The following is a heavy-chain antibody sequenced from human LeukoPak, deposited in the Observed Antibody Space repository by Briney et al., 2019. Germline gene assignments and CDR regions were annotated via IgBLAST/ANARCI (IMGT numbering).Heavy chain of an antibody. CDR1: GFTVSSNY. Sequence: GGSLRLSCAASGFTVSSNYMSWVRQAPGKGLEWVSSISSSSSYIYYADSVKGRFTISRDNAKNSLYLQMNSLRAEDTAVYYCARGPYSSSWYENDAFDIWGQGTMVTVSS. CDR3: ARGPYSSSWYENDAFDI. J-gene: IGHJ3*02. D-gene: IGHD6-13*01. V-gene: IGHV3-21*01. CDR2: ISSSSSYI.